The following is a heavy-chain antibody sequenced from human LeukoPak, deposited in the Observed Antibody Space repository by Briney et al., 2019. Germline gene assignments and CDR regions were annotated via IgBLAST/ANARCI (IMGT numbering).Heavy chain of an antibody. Sequence: SETLSLTCTVSGDSISSFWWSWIRQPPGKGLEWIGCIYHSGSTKYNPSLKSRVAISVDTSKNQFSLKLTSVTAADTAVYYCARDLELERNRWNYFESWGQGTLVTVSS. CDR1: GDSISSFW. J-gene: IGHJ4*02. V-gene: IGHV4-59*01. CDR2: IYHSGST. CDR3: ARDLELERNRWNYFES. D-gene: IGHD1-1*01.